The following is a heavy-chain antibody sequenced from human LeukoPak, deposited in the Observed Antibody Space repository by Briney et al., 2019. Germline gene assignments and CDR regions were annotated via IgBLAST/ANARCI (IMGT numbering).Heavy chain of an antibody. D-gene: IGHD2-15*01. V-gene: IGHV4-59*01. Sequence: SETLSLTCTVSGGPISSYYWSWIRQPPGKGLEWIGYIHYSGSTNYNPSLKSRVTMSVDTSKNQFSLKLSSVTAADTAVYYCARGGGSTNWFDPWGQGTLVTVSS. CDR2: IHYSGST. CDR1: GGPISSYY. J-gene: IGHJ5*02. CDR3: ARGGGSTNWFDP.